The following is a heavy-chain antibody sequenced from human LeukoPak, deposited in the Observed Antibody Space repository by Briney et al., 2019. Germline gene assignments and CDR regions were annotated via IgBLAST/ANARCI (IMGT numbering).Heavy chain of an antibody. J-gene: IGHJ4*02. CDR2: ISSSGSTI. V-gene: IGHV3-48*03. CDR3: ATTPWLRYFDWFPTIYDY. CDR1: GFTFSSYE. Sequence: GGSLRLSCAASGFTFSSYETNWVRQAPGKGLEWVSYISSSGSTIYYADSVKGRFTISRDNAKNSLYLQMNSLRAEDTAVYYCATTPWLRYFDWFPTIYDYWGQGTLVTVSS. D-gene: IGHD3-9*01.